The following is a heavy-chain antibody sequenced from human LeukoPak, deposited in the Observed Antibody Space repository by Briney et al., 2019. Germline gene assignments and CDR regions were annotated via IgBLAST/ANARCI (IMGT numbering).Heavy chain of an antibody. CDR1: GGSISSGDYY. D-gene: IGHD6-13*01. Sequence: SETLSLTCTVSGGSISSGDYYWSWIRQPPGKGLEWIGYIYYSGSTYYNPSLKSRVTISVDTSKNQFSLKLSSVTAADTAVYYCARDRQQPVGGWFDPWGQGTLVTVSS. CDR2: IYYSGST. CDR3: ARDRQQPVGGWFDP. V-gene: IGHV4-30-4*01. J-gene: IGHJ5*02.